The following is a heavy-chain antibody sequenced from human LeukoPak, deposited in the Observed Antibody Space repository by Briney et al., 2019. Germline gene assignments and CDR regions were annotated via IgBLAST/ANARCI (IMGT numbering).Heavy chain of an antibody. D-gene: IGHD3-10*01. CDR3: ATNYYGSGSYENAFDI. Sequence: ASVKVTCKASGYTFTSYAMHWVRQAPGQRLEWMGWINAGNGNTKYSQKFQGRVTITMDTSESTAYVELSSLRSEDTAVYYCATNYYGSGSYENAFDIWRQGTMVTVSS. CDR1: GYTFTSYA. CDR2: INAGNGNT. J-gene: IGHJ3*02. V-gene: IGHV1-3*01.